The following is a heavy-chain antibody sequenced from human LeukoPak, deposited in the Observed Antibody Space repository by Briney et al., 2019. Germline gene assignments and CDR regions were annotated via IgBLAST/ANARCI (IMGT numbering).Heavy chain of an antibody. J-gene: IGHJ4*02. V-gene: IGHV1-2*06. Sequence: GASVKVSCKASGYTFTGYYMHWVRQAPGQGLGWVGRINPNSGGTNYAQKFQGRVTMTRDTSISTAYMELSRLRSDDTAVYYCARGTVTTVDYWGQGTLVTVSS. CDR1: GYTFTGYY. D-gene: IGHD4-17*01. CDR2: INPNSGGT. CDR3: ARGTVTTVDY.